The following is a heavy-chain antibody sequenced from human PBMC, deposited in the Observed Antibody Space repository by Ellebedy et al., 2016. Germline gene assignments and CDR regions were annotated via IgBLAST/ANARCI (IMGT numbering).Heavy chain of an antibody. J-gene: IGHJ4*02. D-gene: IGHD3-10*01. CDR2: ISGSGGGT. Sequence: GESLKISCAASGLTFSTSAMSWVRQAPGKGLEWVSAISGSGGGTYYADSVKGRFTISRDNSKNRLYLQMSSLKVEDTATYYCANVGGSGTYYNGYWGLGTLVTVSS. CDR1: GLTFSTSA. V-gene: IGHV3-23*01. CDR3: ANVGGSGTYYNGY.